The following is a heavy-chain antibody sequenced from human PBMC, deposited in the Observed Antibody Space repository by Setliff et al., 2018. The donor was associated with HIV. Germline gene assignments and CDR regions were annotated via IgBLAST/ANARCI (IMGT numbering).Heavy chain of an antibody. Sequence: PGGSLRLSCAVSGFIFSSYDMKWVRQAPGKGLEWVSHIDSSGTTIYYADSVKGRFTISRDNAKKSLYLQMSSLRAEDTAVYYCARDIWGSSWYSSALNDALDIWGQGTMVTVSS. CDR3: ARDIWGSSWYSSALNDALDI. V-gene: IGHV3-48*03. CDR1: GFIFSSYD. CDR2: IDSSGTTI. J-gene: IGHJ3*02. D-gene: IGHD6-13*01.